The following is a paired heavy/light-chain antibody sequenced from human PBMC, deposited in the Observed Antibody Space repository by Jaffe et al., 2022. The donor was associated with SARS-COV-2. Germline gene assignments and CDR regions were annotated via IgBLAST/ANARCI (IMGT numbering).Heavy chain of an antibody. Sequence: EVQLVESGGGLVQPGRSLRLSCEASGFTFDDYAMHWVRQVPGKGLEWVSGITWNSVNIGYVDSVEGRFIISRDNAKNSLYLQMNSLRVDDTALYYCARAEMSTRNHFDYWGQGTLVTVSS. CDR3: ARAEMSTRNHFDY. CDR1: GFTFDDYA. J-gene: IGHJ4*02. D-gene: IGHD5-12*01. CDR2: ITWNSVNI. V-gene: IGHV3-9*01.
Light chain of an antibody. CDR1: QSASRK. V-gene: IGKV3-15*01. CDR2: GAS. J-gene: IGKJ4*01. CDR3: QQYNNWPLT. Sequence: EIVMTQSPATLSVSPGESATLSCRASQSASRKLAWYQHKPGQAPRLLIYGASTRATGIPGRFSGYGAATEFTLTISSLQSEDSAIYYCQQYNNWPLTFGGGTKVEIK.